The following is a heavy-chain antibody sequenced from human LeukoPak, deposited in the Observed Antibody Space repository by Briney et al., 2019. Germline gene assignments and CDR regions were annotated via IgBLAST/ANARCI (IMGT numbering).Heavy chain of an antibody. CDR3: ARMGDYYHYYGMDV. Sequence: RSGRSLRLSCAASGFTVSSNYMSWVRQAPGKGLEWVSVIYSGGSTYYADSVKGRFTISRDNSKNTLYLQMNSLRAEDTAVYYCARMGDYYHYYGMDVWGQGTTVTVSS. V-gene: IGHV3-53*01. D-gene: IGHD3-16*01. CDR2: IYSGGST. CDR1: GFTVSSNY. J-gene: IGHJ6*02.